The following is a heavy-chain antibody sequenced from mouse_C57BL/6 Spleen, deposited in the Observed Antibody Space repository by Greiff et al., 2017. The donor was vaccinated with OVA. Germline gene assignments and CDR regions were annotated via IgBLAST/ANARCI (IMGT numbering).Heavy chain of an antibody. D-gene: IGHD4-1*01. CDR3: ARRLVDY. CDR2: IYPGSGST. J-gene: IGHJ2*01. V-gene: IGHV1-55*01. CDR1: GYTFTSYW. Sequence: QVQLQQPGAELVKPGASVKMSCKASGYTFTSYWITWVKQRPGQGLEWIGDIYPGSGSTNYNEKFKSKATLTVDKSSSTAYMQLSSLTSEDSAVYYCARRLVDYWGQGTTLTVSS.